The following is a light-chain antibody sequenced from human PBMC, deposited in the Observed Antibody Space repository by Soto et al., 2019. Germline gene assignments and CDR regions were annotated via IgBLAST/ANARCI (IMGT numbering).Light chain of an antibody. V-gene: IGKV3-15*01. CDR1: QSVSSN. CDR2: GAS. Sequence: EIAMTQSPSTLAVSPGKRSTLSCRASQSVSSNLAWYQQKPGQAPRLLIYGASTRATGIPARFSGSGSGTEFTLTISSLQSEDFAVYYCQQYNNWPPWTFGQGTKVDIK. J-gene: IGKJ1*01. CDR3: QQYNNWPPWT.